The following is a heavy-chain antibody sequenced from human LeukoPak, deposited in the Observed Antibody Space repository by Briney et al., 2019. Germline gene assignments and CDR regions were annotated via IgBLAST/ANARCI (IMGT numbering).Heavy chain of an antibody. CDR1: GGSFTYYY. CDR3: ARVGGGSVIFDY. CDR2: INHAGTA. Sequence: PSETLSLTCALYGGSFTYYYWAWIRQSPGKGLEWIGEINHAGTADYNPSLKSRVTISVDTSKNQFSLKLSSVTAADTAVYYCARVGGGSVIFDYWGQGTLVTVSS. V-gene: IGHV4-34*01. D-gene: IGHD3-16*01. J-gene: IGHJ4*02.